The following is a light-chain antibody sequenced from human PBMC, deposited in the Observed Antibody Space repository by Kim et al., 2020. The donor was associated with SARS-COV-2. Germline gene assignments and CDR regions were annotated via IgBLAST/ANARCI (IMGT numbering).Light chain of an antibody. CDR3: HQYNNWPLT. Sequence: LAPGERAPLSRRASQSLSCNLVWYQQKPGQAPRLLIYGASTRATGVPARFSGSGSGTEFTLTISSLQSEDFAVYYCHQYNNWPLTFGGGTKVDIK. CDR1: QSLSCN. CDR2: GAS. V-gene: IGKV3-15*01. J-gene: IGKJ4*01.